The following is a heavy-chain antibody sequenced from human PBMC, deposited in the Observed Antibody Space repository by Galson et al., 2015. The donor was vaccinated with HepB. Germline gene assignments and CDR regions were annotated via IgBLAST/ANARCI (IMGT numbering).Heavy chain of an antibody. CDR2: IIPVFDAA. CDR1: GDTFNTFP. J-gene: IGHJ4*02. Sequence: SVKVSCKASGDTFNTFPISWVRQAPGQGLEWMGGIIPVFDAADYAQKFQARLTITADESTSTGYMELHNLRTEDTAVYYCARGGLVPGTINFDYWGQGTLVTVSP. D-gene: IGHD2-2*01. CDR3: ARGGLVPGTINFDY. V-gene: IGHV1-69*13.